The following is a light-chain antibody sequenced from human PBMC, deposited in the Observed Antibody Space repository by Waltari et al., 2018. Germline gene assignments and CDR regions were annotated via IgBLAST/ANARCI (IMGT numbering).Light chain of an antibody. J-gene: IGKJ3*01. Sequence: DIQVTQSPSSLSASVGDRVTITCRASQSMSSFLTWYQQKPGKAPRLLISSTSNLQSWVPSRFSGSGSGADCTLTINSLQPEDFATYYCLQSYSLSLFTFGPGTRVDIK. V-gene: IGKV1-39*01. CDR2: STS. CDR1: QSMSSF. CDR3: LQSYSLSLFT.